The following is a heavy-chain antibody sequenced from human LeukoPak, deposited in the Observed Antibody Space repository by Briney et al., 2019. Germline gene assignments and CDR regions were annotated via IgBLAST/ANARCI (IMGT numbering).Heavy chain of an antibody. J-gene: IGHJ4*02. D-gene: IGHD6-19*01. CDR2: INHSGST. Sequence: SETLSLTCAVYGGSFSGYYWSWIRQPPGKGLEWIGEINHSGSTNYNPSLKSRVTISVDTSKNQFSLKLGSVTAADTAVYYCARIRVGLFSRWLHSFDYWGQGTLVTVSS. CDR3: ARIRVGLFSRWLHSFDY. V-gene: IGHV4-34*01. CDR1: GGSFSGYY.